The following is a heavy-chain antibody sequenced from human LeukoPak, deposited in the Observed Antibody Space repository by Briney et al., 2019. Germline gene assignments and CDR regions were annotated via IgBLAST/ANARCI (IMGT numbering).Heavy chain of an antibody. D-gene: IGHD6-6*01. CDR3: ARDRSSSSSRYYYGMDV. CDR2: IWYDGSNK. V-gene: IGHV3-33*07. CDR1: GFTFGKYW. J-gene: IGHJ6*02. Sequence: GGSLRLSCVASGFTFGKYWMSWVRQAPGKGLEWVAVIWYDGSNKYYADSVKGRFTISRDNSTNTLYLQMNSLRAEDTAVYYCARDRSSSSSRYYYGMDVWGQGTTVTVSS.